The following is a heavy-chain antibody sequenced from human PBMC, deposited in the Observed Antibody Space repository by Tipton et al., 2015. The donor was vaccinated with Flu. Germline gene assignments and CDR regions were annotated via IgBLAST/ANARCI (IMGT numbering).Heavy chain of an antibody. V-gene: IGHV3-23*01. CDR3: ARRDYSNYVSEPKNWFDS. D-gene: IGHD4-11*01. CDR1: GFTFNRYA. CDR2: ISAGGGTK. Sequence: SLRLSCAASGFTFNRYAMSWVRQAPGKGLEWVSGISAGGGTKYFADSVKGRFTISRDNSKNTLSLQMNSLRAEDTAVYYCARRDYSNYVSEPKNWFDSWGQGTLVTVSS. J-gene: IGHJ5*01.